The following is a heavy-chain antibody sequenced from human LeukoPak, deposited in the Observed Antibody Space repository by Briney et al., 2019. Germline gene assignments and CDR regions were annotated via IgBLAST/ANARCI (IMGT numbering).Heavy chain of an antibody. CDR1: GFTFSSYG. Sequence: GGSLRLSCAASGFTFSSYGMHWVRQAPGKGLEWVAILSSDGSKKHYADSVKGRFSISRDNSKNTLYLQMNSLRAEDTAVYYCAKGPPLGVTTCWFDPWGQGTLVTVSS. J-gene: IGHJ5*02. D-gene: IGHD4-17*01. CDR2: LSSDGSKK. V-gene: IGHV3-30*18. CDR3: AKGPPLGVTTCWFDP.